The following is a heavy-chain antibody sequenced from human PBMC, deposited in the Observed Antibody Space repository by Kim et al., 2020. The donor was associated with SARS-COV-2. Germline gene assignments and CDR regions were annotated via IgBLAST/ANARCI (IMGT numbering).Heavy chain of an antibody. CDR1: GGSFSGYF. CDR3: ARPSPPVRHFNY. V-gene: IGHV4-34*01. Sequence: SETLSLTCAGSGGSFSGYFWSWIRQSPGKGLEWIGEINHTGSTNYNPSLKSRATISVDTSKNQFSLRLTSVTAADTAVYYCARPSPPVRHFNYWGQGTL. J-gene: IGHJ4*02. D-gene: IGHD6-6*01. CDR2: INHTGST.